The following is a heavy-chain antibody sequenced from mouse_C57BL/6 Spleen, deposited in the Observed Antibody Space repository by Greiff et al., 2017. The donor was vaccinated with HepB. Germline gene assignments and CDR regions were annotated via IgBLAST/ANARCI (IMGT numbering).Heavy chain of an antibody. Sequence: EVKLQESGGGLVKPGGSLKLSCAASGFTFSSYAMSWVRQTPEKRLGWVATISDGGSYTYYPDNVKGRFTISRDNAKNNLYLQMSHLKSEDTAMYYCARAYYGTYYFDYWGQGTTLTVSS. CDR3: ARAYYGTYYFDY. V-gene: IGHV5-4*03. J-gene: IGHJ2*01. CDR2: ISDGGSYT. CDR1: GFTFSSYA. D-gene: IGHD2-10*01.